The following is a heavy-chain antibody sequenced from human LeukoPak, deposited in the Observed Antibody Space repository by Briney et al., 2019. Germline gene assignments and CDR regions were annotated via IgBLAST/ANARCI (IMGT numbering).Heavy chain of an antibody. J-gene: IGHJ6*04. Sequence: GGSLRLSCAASGFTFSSYEMNWDRQAPGKGLEWVSYISSSGSTIYYADSVKGRFTISRDNAKNSLYLQMNSLRAEDTAVYYCARVRSRGWGGYDPLSRGMDVWGKGTTVTVSS. CDR3: ARVRSRGWGGYDPLSRGMDV. CDR2: ISSSGSTI. V-gene: IGHV3-48*03. CDR1: GFTFSSYE. D-gene: IGHD5-12*01.